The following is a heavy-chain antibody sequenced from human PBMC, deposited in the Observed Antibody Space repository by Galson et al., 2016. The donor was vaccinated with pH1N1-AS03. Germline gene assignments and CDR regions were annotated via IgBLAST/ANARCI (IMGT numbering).Heavy chain of an antibody. J-gene: IGHJ6*02. D-gene: IGHD6-19*01. CDR3: AGHPQGSVWRYGMGV. Sequence: QSGAEVKKPGESLKISCKGSETSFARHWIAWVRQMPGKGLESMGIIYPTDSDTRYSPSFQGRVTISADKSTDTASLQWNNLKASDTATYYCAGHPQGSVWRYGMGVWGQGTTVIVSS. V-gene: IGHV5-51*01. CDR1: ETSFARHW. CDR2: IYPTDSDT.